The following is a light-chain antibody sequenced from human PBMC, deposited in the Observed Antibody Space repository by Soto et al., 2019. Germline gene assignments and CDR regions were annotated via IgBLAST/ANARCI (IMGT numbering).Light chain of an antibody. CDR1: QSIGSW. CDR2: DAS. CDR3: QQYNSRRT. J-gene: IGKJ1*01. V-gene: IGKV1-5*01. Sequence: DIQMTQSPSTLSASVGDRVTITCRASQSIGSWLAWYQQKPGKAPKLLIYDASGLERGVPSRFSGSGSGTECTLTISSLQPDDFATYYCQQYNSRRTFGQGTKVDIK.